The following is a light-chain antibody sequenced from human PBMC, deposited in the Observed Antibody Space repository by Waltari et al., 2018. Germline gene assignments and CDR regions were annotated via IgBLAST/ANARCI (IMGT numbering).Light chain of an antibody. CDR2: EVS. CDR1: RSDLGAYKY. V-gene: IGLV2-8*01. J-gene: IGLJ1*01. Sequence: QSALTQLPSASGSPGQSVTISCPGTRSDLGAYKYVSWYQQHPGKAPKLMVYEVSKRPSGVPDRFSGSKSGNTASLTVSGLQAEDEADYFCSSYAGSKYVFGTGTKLTVL. CDR3: SSYAGSKYV.